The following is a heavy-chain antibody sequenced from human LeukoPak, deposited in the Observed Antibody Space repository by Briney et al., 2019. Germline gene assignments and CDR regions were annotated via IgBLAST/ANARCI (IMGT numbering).Heavy chain of an antibody. Sequence: ASVKVSCKAPGYTFTNYAMNWVRQAPGQGLEWMGWINTNTGNPTYAQDFTGRFVFSLDTSVSTAYLQISSLKAEDTAMYYCARVRNKDVRVIDYWGQGTLVTVSS. V-gene: IGHV7-4-1*02. CDR2: INTNTGNP. J-gene: IGHJ4*02. CDR1: GYTFTNYA. CDR3: ARVRNKDVRVIDY. D-gene: IGHD5-24*01.